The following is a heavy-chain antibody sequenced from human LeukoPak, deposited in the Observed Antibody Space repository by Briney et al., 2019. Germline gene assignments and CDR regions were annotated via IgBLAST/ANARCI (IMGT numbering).Heavy chain of an antibody. CDR3: ARVWELWTVFDY. Sequence: PGGSLRLSCAASGFTFSDYYMSWIRQAPGKGLEWVSYISSSGSTIYYADSVKGRFTISRDNAKNSLYLQMSSLRAEDTAVYYCARVWELWTVFDYWGQGTLVTVSS. D-gene: IGHD1-26*01. CDR1: GFTFSDYY. CDR2: ISSSGSTI. J-gene: IGHJ4*02. V-gene: IGHV3-11*01.